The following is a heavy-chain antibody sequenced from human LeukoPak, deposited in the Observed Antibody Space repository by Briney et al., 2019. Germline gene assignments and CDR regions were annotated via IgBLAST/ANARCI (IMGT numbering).Heavy chain of an antibody. V-gene: IGHV1-46*01. J-gene: IGHJ4*02. Sequence: ASVKVSCKASGYTFTSYYMHWVRQAPGQGLEWMGIINPSGGSTSYAQKFQGRVAMTRDTSTSTVYMELSSLRSEDTAVYYCARDTHGDDIDYWGQGTLVTVSS. D-gene: IGHD4-17*01. CDR1: GYTFTSYY. CDR3: ARDTHGDDIDY. CDR2: INPSGGST.